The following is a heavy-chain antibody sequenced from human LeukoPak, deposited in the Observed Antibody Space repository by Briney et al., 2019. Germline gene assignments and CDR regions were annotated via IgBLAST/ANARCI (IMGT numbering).Heavy chain of an antibody. V-gene: IGHV3-15*01. CDR2: IKSKSDGGTT. Sequence: TGGSLRLSCAASGFTFSNAWMSWVRQTPGKGPEWVGRIKSKSDGGTTEYAEPVKGRFTISRDDSKNTLYLQMNSLKTEDTGMYYCATAYCSTTSCVPWGQGTLVTVSS. CDR1: GFTFSNAW. CDR3: ATAYCSTTSCVP. D-gene: IGHD2-2*01. J-gene: IGHJ4*02.